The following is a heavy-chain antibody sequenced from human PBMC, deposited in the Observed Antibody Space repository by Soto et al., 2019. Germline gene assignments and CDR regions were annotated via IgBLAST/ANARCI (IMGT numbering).Heavy chain of an antibody. CDR2: IIPILGIA. CDR1: GGTFSSYT. V-gene: IGHV1-69*02. D-gene: IGHD3-3*01. CDR3: ASVPSNAYDFWSSFDY. Sequence: ASVKVSCKASGGTFSSYTISWVRQAPGQGLEWMGRIIPILGIANYAQKFQGRVTITADKSTSTAYMELSSLRSEDTAVYYCASVPSNAYDFWSSFDYWGQGTLVTVSS. J-gene: IGHJ4*02.